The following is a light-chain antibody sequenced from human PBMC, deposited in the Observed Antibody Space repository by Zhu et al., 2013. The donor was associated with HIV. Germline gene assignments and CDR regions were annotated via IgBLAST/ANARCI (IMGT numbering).Light chain of an antibody. CDR3: QQYHNWPPFT. J-gene: IGKJ3*01. CDR1: QTITMN. CDR2: GAS. Sequence: EIVLTQSPGTLSLSPGERATLSCRASQTITMNYLAWYQQKPGQAPRLLIYGASTRATGIPARFSGSGSGTEFTLTISSLQSEDFVIYYCQQYHNWPPFTFGPGTKVDMK. V-gene: IGKV3-15*01.